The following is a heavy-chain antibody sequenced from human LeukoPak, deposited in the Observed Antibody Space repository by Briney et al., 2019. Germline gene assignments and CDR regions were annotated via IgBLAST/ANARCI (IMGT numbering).Heavy chain of an antibody. CDR2: IYYSGST. V-gene: IGHV4-39*07. Sequence: SETLSLTCTVSGGSISSSSYYWGWIRQPPGKGLEWIGSIYYSGSTYYNPSLKSRVTISVDTSKNQFSLKLSSVTAADTAVYYCASHYYYGSGSLFFDYWGQGTLVTVSS. CDR1: GGSISSSSYY. J-gene: IGHJ4*02. CDR3: ASHYYYGSGSLFFDY. D-gene: IGHD3-10*01.